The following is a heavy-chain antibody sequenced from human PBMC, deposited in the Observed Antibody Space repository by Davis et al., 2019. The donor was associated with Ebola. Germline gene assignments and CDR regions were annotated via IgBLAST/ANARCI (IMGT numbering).Heavy chain of an antibody. CDR1: GGSISSGDYY. J-gene: IGHJ6*03. D-gene: IGHD3-3*01. CDR3: ARGSSDFWSGSHNYYYYMDV. Sequence: PSETLSLTCTVSGGSISSGDYYWSWIRQPPGKGLEWIGYIYYSGSTNYNPSLKSRVTISVDTSKNQFSLKLSSVTAADTAVYYCARGSSDFWSGSHNYYYYMDVWGKGTTVTVSS. V-gene: IGHV4-61*08. CDR2: IYYSGST.